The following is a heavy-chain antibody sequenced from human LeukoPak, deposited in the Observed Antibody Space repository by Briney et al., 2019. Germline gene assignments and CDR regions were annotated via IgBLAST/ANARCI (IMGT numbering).Heavy chain of an antibody. J-gene: IGHJ5*02. D-gene: IGHD6-13*01. CDR3: ARGYSRSWYQAVVLIWFDP. CDR1: GGSISSYY. V-gene: IGHV4-59*01. Sequence: PSETLSLTCTVSGGSISSYYWSWIRQPPGKGLEWIGYIYGSGSTNYHPSLKGRVTISADTSKNHFSLKLNSVTAADTAVYYCARGYSRSWYQAVVLIWFDPWGQRTLVTVSS. CDR2: IYGSGST.